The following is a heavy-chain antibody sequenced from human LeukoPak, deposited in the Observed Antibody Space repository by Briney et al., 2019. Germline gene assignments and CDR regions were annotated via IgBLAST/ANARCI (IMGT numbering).Heavy chain of an antibody. CDR2: IYYSGST. J-gene: IGHJ6*02. D-gene: IGHD6-19*01. CDR3: ARQPHGIAVAGMWYYYGMDV. V-gene: IGHV4-59*08. CDR1: GGSISSYY. Sequence: SKTLSLTCTVSGGSISSYYWSWIRQPPGKGLEWIGYIYYSGSTNYNPSLKSRVTISVDTSKNQFSLKLSSVTAADTAVYYCARQPHGIAVAGMWYYYGMDVWGQGTTVTVSS.